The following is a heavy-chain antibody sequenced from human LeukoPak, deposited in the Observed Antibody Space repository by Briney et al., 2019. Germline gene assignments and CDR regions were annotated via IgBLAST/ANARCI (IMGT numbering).Heavy chain of an antibody. D-gene: IGHD3-10*01. CDR2: IYPSDSDT. CDR3: ARRMVRGVITSPYDY. V-gene: IGHV5-51*01. CDR1: GYSFTSYW. Sequence: HGESLKISCKGSGYSFTSYWIAWVRQMPGKGLEWMGIIYPSDSDTRYSPSFQGQVTISADKSISTAYLQWSSLKASDTAMYYCARRMVRGVITSPYDYWGQGTLVTASS. J-gene: IGHJ4*02.